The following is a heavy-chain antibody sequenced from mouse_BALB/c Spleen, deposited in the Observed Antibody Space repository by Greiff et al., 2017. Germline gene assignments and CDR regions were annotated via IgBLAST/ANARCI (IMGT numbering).Heavy chain of an antibody. J-gene: IGHJ1*01. D-gene: IGHD2-14*01. V-gene: IGHV3-2*02. CDR2: ISYSGST. CDR3: ARKVRRYWDFGV. CDR1: GYSITSDYA. Sequence: DVQLQESGPGLVKPSQSLSLSCTVTGYSITSDYAWYWIRQFPGNILEWMGYISYSGSTSYNPSLKSRISITRDTSKNQFFLQLKSVTTEDTATYYCARKVRRYWDFGVWGAGTTVTGSS.